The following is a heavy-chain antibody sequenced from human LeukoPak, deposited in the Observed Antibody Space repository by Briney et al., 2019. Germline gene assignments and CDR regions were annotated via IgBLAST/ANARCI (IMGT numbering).Heavy chain of an antibody. V-gene: IGHV3-7*01. D-gene: IGHD6-6*01. CDR2: IKQDGSEK. J-gene: IGHJ3*02. CDR1: GFTFRSYW. Sequence: GGSLRLSCAASGFTFRSYWMNWVRQAPGKGLEWVANIKQDGSEKYYVDSVKGRFTISRDNAKNTLYLQMNSLRAEDTAVYYCVREYSSSSGRAFDIWGQGTMVTVSP. CDR3: VREYSSSSGRAFDI.